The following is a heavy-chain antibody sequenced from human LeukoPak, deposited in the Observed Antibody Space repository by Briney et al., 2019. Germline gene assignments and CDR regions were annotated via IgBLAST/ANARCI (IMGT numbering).Heavy chain of an antibody. CDR1: GYTFTSYG. V-gene: IGHV1-18*01. J-gene: IGHJ3*02. CDR3: ARVRRVAAAGSRGDAFDI. Sequence: ASVKVSCKASGYTFTSYGISWVRQAPGQGLEWMGWISAYNGNTNYAQKLQGRVTMTTDTSTSTAYMELRSLRSDDTAVYYCARVRRVAAAGSRGDAFDIWGQGTMVTVSS. CDR2: ISAYNGNT. D-gene: IGHD6-13*01.